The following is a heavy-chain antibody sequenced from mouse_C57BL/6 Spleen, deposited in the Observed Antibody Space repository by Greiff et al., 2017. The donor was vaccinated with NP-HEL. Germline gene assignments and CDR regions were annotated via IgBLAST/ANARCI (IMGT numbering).Heavy chain of an antibody. D-gene: IGHD2-3*01. V-gene: IGHV1-19*01. CDR3: ARWGYSYAMDY. CDR1: GYTFTDYY. J-gene: IGHJ4*01. CDR2: INPYNGGT. Sequence: EVQLQQSGPVLVKPGASVKMSCKASGYTFTDYYMNWVKQSHGKSLEWIGVINPYNGGTSYNQKFKGKATLTVDKSSSTAYMELNSLTSEDSAVYYCARWGYSYAMDYWGQGTSVTVSS.